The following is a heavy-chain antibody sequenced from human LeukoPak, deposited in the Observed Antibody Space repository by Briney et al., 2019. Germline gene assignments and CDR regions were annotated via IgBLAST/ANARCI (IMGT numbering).Heavy chain of an antibody. D-gene: IGHD3-3*01. J-gene: IGHJ6*02. Sequence: KTSETLSLTCTVSGGSISSYYWSWIRQPAGKGLEWIGRIYTSGSTNYNPSLKSRVTMSVDTSKNQFSLKLSSVTAADTAVYYCARGTIFGVDDVDYYYYGMDVWGQGTTVTVSS. V-gene: IGHV4-4*07. CDR2: IYTSGST. CDR3: ARGTIFGVDDVDYYYYGMDV. CDR1: GGSISSYY.